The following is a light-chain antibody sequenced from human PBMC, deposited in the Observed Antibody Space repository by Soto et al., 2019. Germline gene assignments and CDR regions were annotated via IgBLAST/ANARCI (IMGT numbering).Light chain of an antibody. CDR3: QQYNDWPPLT. Sequence: EIMMTQSPATVSVSPGERATLSCRASQSIRTNVAWYQQKPGQALRLLIYHPTTQAIGLSSRFSGSGSGTEFTLTISSLQSEDVAIYYCQQYNDWPPLTFGGGTRLEL. J-gene: IGKJ4*01. CDR2: HPT. CDR1: QSIRTN. V-gene: IGKV3-15*01.